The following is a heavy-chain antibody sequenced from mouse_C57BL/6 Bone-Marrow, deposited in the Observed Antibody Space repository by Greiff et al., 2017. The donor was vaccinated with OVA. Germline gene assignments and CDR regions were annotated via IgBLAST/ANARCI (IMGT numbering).Heavy chain of an antibody. CDR2: INPSSGYT. V-gene: IGHV1-4*01. J-gene: IGHJ1*03. Sequence: VQRVESGAELARPGASVKMSCKASGYTFTSYTMHWVKQRPGQGLEWIGYINPSSGYTKYNQKFKDKATLTADKSSSTAYMQLSSLTSEDAAVYYCARSYYGWYFDVWGTGTTVTVSS. CDR3: ARSYYGWYFDV. D-gene: IGHD1-1*01. CDR1: GYTFTSYT.